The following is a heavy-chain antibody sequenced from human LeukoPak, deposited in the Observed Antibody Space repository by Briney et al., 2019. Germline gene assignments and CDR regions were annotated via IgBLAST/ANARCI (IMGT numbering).Heavy chain of an antibody. CDR2: INPNSGDT. Sequence: ASVKVSCKASGYTFTSYYMHWVRQAPGQGLEWMGWINPNSGDTNYAQKFQGRVTMTSDTSISTAYMELSRLRSDDTAVYYCARTMANCFDPWGQGTLVTVSS. J-gene: IGHJ5*02. CDR1: GYTFTSYY. V-gene: IGHV1-2*02. CDR3: ARTMANCFDP. D-gene: IGHD4/OR15-4a*01.